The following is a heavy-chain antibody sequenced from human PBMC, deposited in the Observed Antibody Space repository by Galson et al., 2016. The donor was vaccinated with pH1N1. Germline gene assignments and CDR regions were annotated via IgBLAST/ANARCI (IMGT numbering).Heavy chain of an antibody. J-gene: IGHJ4*02. V-gene: IGHV4-30-4*01. Sequence: LSLTCTVSGGSIGSGDYNWSWIRQPPGKGLEWIGYIYYSGSTYYNPSLKSRVTISVDTSKNQFSLKLSSVTAADTAVYYCARGAYGDYVGFFDYWGQGTLVTVSS. CDR1: GGSIGSGDYN. CDR3: ARGAYGDYVGFFDY. CDR2: IYYSGST. D-gene: IGHD4-17*01.